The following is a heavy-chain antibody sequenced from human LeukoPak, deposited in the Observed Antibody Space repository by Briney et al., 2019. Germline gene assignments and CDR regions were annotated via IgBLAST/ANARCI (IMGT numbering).Heavy chain of an antibody. D-gene: IGHD2-15*01. J-gene: IGHJ4*02. V-gene: IGHV5-51*01. CDR2: IYPGDSDT. CDR3: ARFVGACSGGSCYSDY. CDR1: RYSFTSYW. Sequence: GKSLKISCKGSRYSFTSYWIGWVRQMPGKGLEWMGIIYPGDSDTRYSPSFQGQVTISADKSISTAYLQWNSLKASDTAMYYCARFVGACSGGSCYSDYWGQGTLVTVSS.